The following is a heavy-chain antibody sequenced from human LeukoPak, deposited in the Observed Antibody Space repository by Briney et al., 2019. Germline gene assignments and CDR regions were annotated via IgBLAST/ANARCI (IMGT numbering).Heavy chain of an antibody. CDR1: GFTFSINA. Sequence: GGSLRLSCAASGFTFSINAMSWVRQAPGKGLEWVSKIHGGGGRAYYADSVKGRFTISRDDSKNTLFLQMNSLRAEDTAVYYCARLRGTTMTLYSFDYWGQGTLVTVSS. D-gene: IGHD3-10*01. CDR2: IHGGGGRA. J-gene: IGHJ4*02. V-gene: IGHV3-23*01. CDR3: ARLRGTTMTLYSFDY.